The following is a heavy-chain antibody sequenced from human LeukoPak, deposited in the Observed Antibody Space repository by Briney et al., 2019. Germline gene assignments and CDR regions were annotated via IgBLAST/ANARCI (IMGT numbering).Heavy chain of an antibody. D-gene: IGHD6-25*01. CDR3: AKRTAGYYFDY. Sequence: GGSLRLSCAASEVIFDNHNINWVRQAPGKGLEWVSTLNSDGITTYYAGSVKGRSTISKDNSKNTLYLQMTSLRAEDTAVYYCAKRTAGYYFDYWGQGTLVTVSS. J-gene: IGHJ4*02. CDR1: EVIFDNHN. CDR2: LNSDGITT. V-gene: IGHV3-23*01.